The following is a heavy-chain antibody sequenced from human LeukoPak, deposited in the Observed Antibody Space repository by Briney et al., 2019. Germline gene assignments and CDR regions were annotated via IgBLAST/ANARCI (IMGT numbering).Heavy chain of an antibody. CDR1: GGTFSSYA. V-gene: IGHV1-69*05. Sequence: ASVKVSCKASGGTFSSYAISLVRQAPGRGLEWMGRIIPIFGTANYAQKFQGRVTITTDESTSTAYMELSSLRSEDTAVYYCATNYMVRGVIFDYWGQGTLVTVSS. CDR3: ATNYMVRGVIFDY. J-gene: IGHJ4*02. CDR2: IIPIFGTA. D-gene: IGHD3-10*01.